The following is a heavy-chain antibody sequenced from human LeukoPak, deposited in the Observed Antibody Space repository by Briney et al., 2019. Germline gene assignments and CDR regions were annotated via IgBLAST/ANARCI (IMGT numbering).Heavy chain of an antibody. D-gene: IGHD3-10*01. V-gene: IGHV4-4*07. CDR2: IYTSGST. CDR1: GGSTSSYY. CDR3: ARGWRRIWFGDETPDNWFDP. J-gene: IGHJ5*02. Sequence: SETLSLTCTVSGGSTSSYYWSWIRQPAGKGLEWIGRIYTSGSTNYNPSLKSRVTMSVDTSKNQFSLKLSSVTAADTAVYYCARGWRRIWFGDETPDNWFDPWGQGTLVTVSS.